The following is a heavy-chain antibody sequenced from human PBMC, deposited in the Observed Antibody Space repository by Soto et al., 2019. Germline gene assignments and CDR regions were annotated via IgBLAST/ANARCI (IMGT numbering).Heavy chain of an antibody. Sequence: SLRLSCAASGFTFSRYSMNWVRQAPGKGLEWVSSISSSSSYIYYADSVKGRFTISRENAKNSLYLQMNRLRAEDTAVYYCAPDLRYSGSWYRSNSENWFNPWGQG. V-gene: IGHV3-21*01. CDR2: ISSSSSYI. D-gene: IGHD6-13*01. CDR3: APDLRYSGSWYRSNSENWFNP. CDR1: GFTFSRYS. J-gene: IGHJ5*02.